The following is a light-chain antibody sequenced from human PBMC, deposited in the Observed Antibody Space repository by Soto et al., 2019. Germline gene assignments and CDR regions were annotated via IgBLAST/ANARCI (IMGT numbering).Light chain of an antibody. CDR1: KLGDKY. J-gene: IGLJ2*01. Sequence: SYELTQAPSLSVSPGQTATITCSGDKLGDKYVCWYQQKPGQSPMLVIYQDNKWPSGIPERFSGSNSGNTATLTISGTQAMDEADYYCQVWDSSTAVVFGGGTKLTVL. V-gene: IGLV3-1*01. CDR2: QDN. CDR3: QVWDSSTAVV.